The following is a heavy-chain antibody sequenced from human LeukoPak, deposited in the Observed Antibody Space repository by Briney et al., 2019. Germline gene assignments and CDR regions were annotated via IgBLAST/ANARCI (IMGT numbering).Heavy chain of an antibody. CDR2: TSSDLNVK. D-gene: IGHD3-10*01. J-gene: IGHJ4*02. V-gene: IGHV3-30*03. Sequence: PGGSLRLSCAASGFTFRSYGMHWVRQAPGKGLEWVAVTSSDLNVKLYADSVKGRFTISRDNSRSTLYLQMNSLRPEDTAIYYCAREGYYGSGSPPSLYFDYWGQGTLVTVSS. CDR1: GFTFRSYG. CDR3: AREGYYGSGSPPSLYFDY.